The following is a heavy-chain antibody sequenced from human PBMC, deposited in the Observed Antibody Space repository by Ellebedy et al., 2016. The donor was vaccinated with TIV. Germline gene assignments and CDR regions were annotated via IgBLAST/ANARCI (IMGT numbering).Heavy chain of an antibody. CDR1: GFPSSAYS. CDR2: ISTGSSTI. Sequence: GGSLRLSCAVSGFPSSAYSMNWVRQAPGKGLEWVSYISTGSSTIYYADSVKGRFTITRDNAKNSLYLQMNSLRAEDTAVYYCARDASVYGDSVYWYFDLWGRGTLVGVSS. J-gene: IGHJ2*01. CDR3: ARDASVYGDSVYWYFDL. V-gene: IGHV3-48*04. D-gene: IGHD4-17*01.